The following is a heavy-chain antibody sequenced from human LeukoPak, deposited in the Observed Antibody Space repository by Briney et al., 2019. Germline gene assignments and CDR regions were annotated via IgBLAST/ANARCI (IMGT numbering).Heavy chain of an antibody. CDR3: ARVRCYDSSGYHYGMDV. D-gene: IGHD3-22*01. V-gene: IGHV4-61*02. CDR1: GGSISSGSYY. J-gene: IGHJ6*02. CDR2: IYTSGST. Sequence: SQTLSLTCTVSGGSISSGSYYWSWIRQPAGKGLEWIGRIYTSGSTNYNPSLKSRVTISVDTSKNQFSLKLSSVTAADTAVYYCARVRCYDSSGYHYGMDVWGQGTTVTVSS.